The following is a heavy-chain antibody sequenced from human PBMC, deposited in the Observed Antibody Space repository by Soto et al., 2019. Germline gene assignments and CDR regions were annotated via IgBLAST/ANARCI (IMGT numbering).Heavy chain of an antibody. CDR1: GFSISGYY. D-gene: IGHD3-22*01. CDR3: ARGSGWLPDS. J-gene: IGHJ4*02. Sequence: PSETLSLTCTVSGFSISGYYWSWIRQPPGKGLEWIGYIDYSGSTNYNPSLKSRITISIDTSKNQFSLKLTSVTTADTAVYYCARGSGWLPDSWGQGTLVTVSS. V-gene: IGHV4-59*01. CDR2: IDYSGST.